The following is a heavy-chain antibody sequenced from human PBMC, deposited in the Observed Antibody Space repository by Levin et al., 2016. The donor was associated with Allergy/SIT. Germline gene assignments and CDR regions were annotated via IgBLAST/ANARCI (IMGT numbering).Heavy chain of an antibody. J-gene: IGHJ3*02. Sequence: LRLSCTVSGGSISSGDYYWSWIRQPPGKGLEWIGYIFYTGSTYYNPSLKSRVTISVDTSKNQFSLKLSSVSAADTAVYYCARELAAAGNDAFDIWGQGTMVTVSS. CDR2: IFYTGST. V-gene: IGHV4-30-4*01. CDR1: GGSISSGDYY. CDR3: ARELAAAGNDAFDI. D-gene: IGHD6-13*01.